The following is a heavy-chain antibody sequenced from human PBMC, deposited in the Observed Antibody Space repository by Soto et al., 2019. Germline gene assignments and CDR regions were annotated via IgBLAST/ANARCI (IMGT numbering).Heavy chain of an antibody. J-gene: IGHJ5*02. CDR1: GFTFNTYD. V-gene: IGHV3-21*01. D-gene: IGHD3-16*01. Sequence: EVQLVESGGGLVKPGGSLRLSCAASGFTFNTYDMNWVRQAPGKGLEWVSSITTSSAYIYYADSLKGRITISRDNAKNSLFLQMHSRRAEDTDMYYFVMSGPARLPSHSWFETWGQGTLVTVSS. CDR3: VMSGPARLPSHSWFET. CDR2: ITTSSAYI.